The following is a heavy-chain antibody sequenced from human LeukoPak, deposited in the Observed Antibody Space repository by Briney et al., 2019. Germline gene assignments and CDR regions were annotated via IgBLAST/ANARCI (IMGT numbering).Heavy chain of an antibody. CDR3: ARDGVLGLTSGDY. J-gene: IGHJ4*02. D-gene: IGHD2-8*02. CDR1: GFTFSDYY. Sequence: AGGSLRLSCAASGFTFSDYYMSWVRQAPGKGLEWVSYVSSSSSSIYYADSVKGRFTISRDNAKNSLYLQMNSLRAEDTAVYYCARDGVLGLTSGDYWGQGTLVTVSS. V-gene: IGHV3-11*01. CDR2: VSSSSSSI.